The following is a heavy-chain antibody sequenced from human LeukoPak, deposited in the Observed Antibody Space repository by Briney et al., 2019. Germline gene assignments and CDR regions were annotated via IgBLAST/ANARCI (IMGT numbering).Heavy chain of an antibody. D-gene: IGHD3-22*01. CDR2: ISYDGSNK. CDR3: ANSYDSSGYQRYVYYFDY. V-gene: IGHV3-30*18. CDR1: GFTFSSYG. J-gene: IGHJ4*02. Sequence: PGRSLRLSCAASGFTFSSYGMHWVRQAPGKGLEWVAVISYDGSNKYYADSVKGRFTISRDNSKNTLYLQMNSLRAEDTAVYYCANSYDSSGYQRYVYYFDYWGQGTLVTVSS.